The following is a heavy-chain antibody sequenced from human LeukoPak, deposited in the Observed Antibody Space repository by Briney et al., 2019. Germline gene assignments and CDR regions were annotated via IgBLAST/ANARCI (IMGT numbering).Heavy chain of an antibody. CDR3: AKGGAPLFPFDY. J-gene: IGHJ4*02. CDR2: ISGSGGST. D-gene: IGHD1-26*01. V-gene: IGHV3-23*01. Sequence: PGGSLRLSCAASGFTSSSYAMSWVRQAPGKGLEWVSAISGSGGSTYYADSVKGWFTISRDNSKNTLYLQMNSLRAEDTAVYYCAKGGAPLFPFDYWGQGTLVTVSS. CDR1: GFTSSSYA.